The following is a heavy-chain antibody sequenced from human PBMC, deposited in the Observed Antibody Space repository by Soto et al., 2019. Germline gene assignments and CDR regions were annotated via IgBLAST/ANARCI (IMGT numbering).Heavy chain of an antibody. Sequence: GAPVKASCKASGYTFSGFYMHWVRQAPGQGLEWMGWINPNSGGTKSAEKFQGRVTMTRDTSISTAYMELSRLTSDDTAVYYCASAAVTGTAGLDFWGQGTQVTVSS. V-gene: IGHV1-2*02. CDR2: INPNSGGT. D-gene: IGHD6-19*01. J-gene: IGHJ4*02. CDR1: GYTFSGFY. CDR3: ASAAVTGTAGLDF.